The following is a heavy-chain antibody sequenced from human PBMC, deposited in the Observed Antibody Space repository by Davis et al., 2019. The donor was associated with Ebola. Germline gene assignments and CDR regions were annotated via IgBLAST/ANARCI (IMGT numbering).Heavy chain of an antibody. CDR3: ARDREVGYCSSTSCQHAFDI. D-gene: IGHD2-2*01. CDR2: IYYSGST. Sequence: PSETLSLTCTVSGGSISSYYWSWIRQPPGKGLEWIGYIYYSGSTYYNPSLKSRVTISVDTSKNQFSLKLSSVTAADTAVYYCARDREVGYCSSTSCQHAFDIWGQGTMVTVSS. CDR1: GGSISSYY. J-gene: IGHJ3*02. V-gene: IGHV4-59*12.